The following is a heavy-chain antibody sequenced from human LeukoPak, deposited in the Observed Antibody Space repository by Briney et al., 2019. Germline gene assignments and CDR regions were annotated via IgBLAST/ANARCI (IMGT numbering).Heavy chain of an antibody. D-gene: IGHD3-3*01. CDR3: ARDTRIFGVVIIPGGFDY. V-gene: IGHV1-18*01. CDR1: GYTFTSYG. CDR2: ISAYNGNT. Sequence: GASVKVSCKASGYTFTSYGISWVRQAPGQGLEWMGWISAYNGNTNYAQKLQGRVTMTTDTSTSTAYMELRSLRSDDTAVYYCARDTRIFGVVIIPGGFDYWGQGTLVTVSS. J-gene: IGHJ4*02.